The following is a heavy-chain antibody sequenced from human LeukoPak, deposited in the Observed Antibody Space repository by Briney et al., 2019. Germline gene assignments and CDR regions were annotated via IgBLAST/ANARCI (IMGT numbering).Heavy chain of an antibody. CDR2: ICLDGRI. CDR1: GGSITSRDC. Sequence: PSETLSLTCGVSGGSITSRDCWSWVRQPPGKGLEWIGEICLDGRIHYTPSLKSRISISIDRSKDLFSLNLISVAAADTAIYFCASQGGLRNDFWGQGTLVPVSS. CDR3: ASQGGLRNDF. V-gene: IGHV4-4*02. J-gene: IGHJ4*02. D-gene: IGHD2-15*01.